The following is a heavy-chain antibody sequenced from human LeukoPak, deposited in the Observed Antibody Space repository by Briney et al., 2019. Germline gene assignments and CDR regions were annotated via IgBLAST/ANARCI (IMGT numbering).Heavy chain of an antibody. D-gene: IGHD3-10*01. CDR3: ATMLRGPPRGYYYGMDA. CDR1: GYTLTELS. J-gene: IGHJ6*02. Sequence: ASVKVSCKVSGYTLTELSMHWVRQAPGKGLEWMGGFDPEDGETIYAQKFQGRVTMTEDTSTDTAYMELSSLRSEDTAVYYCATMLRGPPRGYYYGMDAWGQGTTVTVSS. V-gene: IGHV1-24*01. CDR2: FDPEDGET.